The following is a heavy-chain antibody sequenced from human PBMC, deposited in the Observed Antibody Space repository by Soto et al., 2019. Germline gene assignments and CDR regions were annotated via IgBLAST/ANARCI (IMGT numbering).Heavy chain of an antibody. V-gene: IGHV1-69*13. Sequence: SVKVSCPASGGTFSSYAISWVRQAPGQGLEWMGGIIPIFGTANYAQKFQGRVTITADESTSTAYMELSSLRSEDSAVYYCAIDQDVDTSMVTNYYYYGMEGPCQGPTV. CDR3: AIDQDVDTSMVTNYYYYGMEG. D-gene: IGHD5-18*01. CDR2: IIPIFGTA. CDR1: GGTFSSYA. J-gene: IGHJ6*02.